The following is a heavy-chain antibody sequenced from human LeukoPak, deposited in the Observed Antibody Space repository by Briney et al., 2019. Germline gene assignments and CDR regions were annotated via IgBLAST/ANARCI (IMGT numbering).Heavy chain of an antibody. Sequence: SETLSLTCTVSGGSISSSSYSWGWIRQPPGKGLEWIGTIYYSGSTYYKPSLKSRVTISVDTSKNQSSLKLSSVTAADTAVYYCARQGRPTVTFCFDYWGQGTLVTVSS. CDR3: ARQGRPTVTFCFDY. CDR1: GGSISSSSYS. V-gene: IGHV4-39*01. CDR2: IYYSGST. J-gene: IGHJ4*02. D-gene: IGHD4-17*01.